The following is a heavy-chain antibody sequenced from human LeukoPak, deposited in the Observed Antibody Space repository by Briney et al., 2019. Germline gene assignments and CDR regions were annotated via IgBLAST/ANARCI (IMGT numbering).Heavy chain of an antibody. CDR1: GLAFSNHW. V-gene: IGHV3-74*01. J-gene: IGHJ5*02. CDR2: INNDGSYA. CDR3: ARDRPHNWFDP. Sequence: PGGSLRLSCAASGLAFSNHWMHWVRQAPGKGLEWVSWINNDGSYAVYADSVRARFTISRDNAKNTLYLQMNGLRPEDTAVYYCARDRPHNWFDPWGQGTLVTVSS.